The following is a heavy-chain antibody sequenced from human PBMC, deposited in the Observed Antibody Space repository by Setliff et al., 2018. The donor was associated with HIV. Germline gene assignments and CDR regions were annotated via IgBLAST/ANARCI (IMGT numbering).Heavy chain of an antibody. Sequence: GASVKVSCKASGYTFTSYYMHWVRQAPGQGLEWMGIINPSGGSTSYAQKFQGRVTMTRDASTSTVYMELSSLRSEDTAVYYCARVRPKNRYYNFWSGYFGAFDIWGQGTMVTVPS. CDR1: GYTFTSYY. J-gene: IGHJ3*02. V-gene: IGHV1-46*01. D-gene: IGHD3-3*01. CDR3: ARVRPKNRYYNFWSGYFGAFDI. CDR2: INPSGGST.